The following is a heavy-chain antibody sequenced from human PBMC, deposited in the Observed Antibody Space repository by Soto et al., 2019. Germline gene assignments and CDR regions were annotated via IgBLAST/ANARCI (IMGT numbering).Heavy chain of an antibody. J-gene: IGHJ3*02. V-gene: IGHV1-8*01. D-gene: IGHD2-2*03. CDR2: VNPNRGNT. CDR1: GYTFTSYD. CDR3: ARASYLDPAFDI. Sequence: QVQLVQSGAEVKRPGASVKVSCKASGYTFTSYDFNWVRQAPGQGLEWMGWVNPNRGNTDYAQKFQGRVTVTRNTSIRTAYMELSSRRSKDTAVYYCARASYLDPAFDIWGQGTMVTVSS.